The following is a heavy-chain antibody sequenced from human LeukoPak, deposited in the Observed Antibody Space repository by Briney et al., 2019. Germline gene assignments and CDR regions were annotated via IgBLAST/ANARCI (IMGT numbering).Heavy chain of an antibody. CDR1: GFTFSSYA. J-gene: IGHJ6*03. CDR2: ISGSGGST. CDR3: AKGGGSGMSYYYYMDV. D-gene: IGHD6-19*01. V-gene: IGHV3-23*01. Sequence: GGSLRLSCAASGFTFSSYAMSWVRQAPGKGLEWVSAISGSGGSTYYADSVKGRFTISRDNSKNTLYLQMNSLRAEDTAVYYCAKGGGSGMSYYYYMDVWGKGTTVTVSS.